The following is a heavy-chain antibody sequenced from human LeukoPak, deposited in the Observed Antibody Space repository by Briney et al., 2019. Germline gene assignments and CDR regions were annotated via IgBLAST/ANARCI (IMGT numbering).Heavy chain of an antibody. CDR3: AKDGAWLRFDD. CDR1: GFPFSSHG. Sequence: GGTLRLSCAGSGFPFSSHGMNWVRQAPGKGLEWVSGISPGGPTYYADSVKGRFTISRDDPKNTLYLQMKNLRAEDTAVYYCAKDGAWLRFDDWGQGILVTVSS. V-gene: IGHV3-23*01. J-gene: IGHJ4*02. CDR2: ISPGGPT. D-gene: IGHD5-12*01.